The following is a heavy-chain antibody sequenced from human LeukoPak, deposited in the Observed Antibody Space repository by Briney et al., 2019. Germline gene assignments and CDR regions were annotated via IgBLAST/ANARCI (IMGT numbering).Heavy chain of an antibody. J-gene: IGHJ4*02. V-gene: IGHV3-7*01. Sequence: GGSLRLSCAASGFTCSSYWMSWVRQAPGKGLEWVANIKQDGSEQYYVDSVKGRFTISRDNAKNSLYLQMNSLRAEDTAVYYCARIRRGWSQNWDYWGQGTLVTVSS. D-gene: IGHD6-19*01. CDR2: IKQDGSEQ. CDR3: ARIRRGWSQNWDY. CDR1: GFTCSSYW.